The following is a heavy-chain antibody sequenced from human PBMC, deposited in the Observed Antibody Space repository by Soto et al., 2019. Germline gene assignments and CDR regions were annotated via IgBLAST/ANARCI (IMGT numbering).Heavy chain of an antibody. D-gene: IGHD5-12*01. J-gene: IGHJ5*02. Sequence: QVQLVQSGAEVKKPGASVKVSCKASGYTFTSYAMHWVRQAPGQRLEWMGWINAGNGNTKYSQKFQGRVTITRDTSASTAYMELSSLRSEDTAVYYCAREISGYSGYDRGLWFDPWGQGTLVTVSS. CDR2: INAGNGNT. CDR3: AREISGYSGYDRGLWFDP. CDR1: GYTFTSYA. V-gene: IGHV1-3*01.